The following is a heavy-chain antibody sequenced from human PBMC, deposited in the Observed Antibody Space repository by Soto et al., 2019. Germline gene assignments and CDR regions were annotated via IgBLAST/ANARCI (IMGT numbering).Heavy chain of an antibody. CDR3: ARGSLSSSWYYYYGMDV. J-gene: IGHJ6*02. CDR1: GGSISSGGYS. D-gene: IGHD6-13*01. Sequence: SETLSLTCAVSGGSISSGGYSWSWIRQPPGKGLEWIWYIYHSGSTYYNPSLKSRVTISVDRSKNQFSLKLSSVTAADTAVYYCARGSLSSSWYYYYGMDVWGQGTTVTVSS. V-gene: IGHV4-30-2*01. CDR2: IYHSGST.